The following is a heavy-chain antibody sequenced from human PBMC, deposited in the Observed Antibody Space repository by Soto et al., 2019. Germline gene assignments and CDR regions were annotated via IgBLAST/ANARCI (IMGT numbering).Heavy chain of an antibody. J-gene: IGHJ4*02. V-gene: IGHV3-7*01. D-gene: IGHD1-26*01. CDR2: IKQDGSEK. Sequence: EVQLVESGGGLVQPGGFLRLSCAASGFTFSTYWMSWVRQAPGKGLEWVANIKQDGSEKYYVDSVKGRFTISRDNAKNSLYLQMNSLRPEDTAVYYCAREGVGGTSYFDFWGQGTLVTVSS. CDR1: GFTFSTYW. CDR3: AREGVGGTSYFDF.